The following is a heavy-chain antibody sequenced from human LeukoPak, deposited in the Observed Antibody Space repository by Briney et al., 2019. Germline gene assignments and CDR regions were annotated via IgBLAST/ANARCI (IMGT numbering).Heavy chain of an antibody. V-gene: IGHV1-69*05. Sequence: ASVKVSCKAFGGTFSSYAISWVRQAPGQGLEWMGGIIPIFGTANYAQKFQGRVTITTDESTSTAYMELSSLRSEDTAVYDCARAAYCGGDCYSPLGYWGQGTLVTVSS. CDR2: IIPIFGTA. CDR1: GGTFSSYA. D-gene: IGHD2-21*01. J-gene: IGHJ4*02. CDR3: ARAAYCGGDCYSPLGY.